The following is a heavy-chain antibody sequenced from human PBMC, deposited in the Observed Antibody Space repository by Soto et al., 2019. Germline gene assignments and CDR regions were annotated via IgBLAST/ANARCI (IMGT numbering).Heavy chain of an antibody. CDR2: IYHSGST. J-gene: IGHJ4*02. CDR1: SGSITSANW. V-gene: IGHV4-4*02. D-gene: IGHD2-15*01. Sequence: QVPLQESGPRLVRPSGTLSLTCTVSSGSITSANWWSWVRQPPGRGLEWIGEIYHSGSTNYNLSLKSRVTLSVDKSTNQFSLSLSSVTAADTAMYYCARRGGGVVLAATTPFDYWGQGTLVTVSS. CDR3: ARRGGGVVLAATTPFDY.